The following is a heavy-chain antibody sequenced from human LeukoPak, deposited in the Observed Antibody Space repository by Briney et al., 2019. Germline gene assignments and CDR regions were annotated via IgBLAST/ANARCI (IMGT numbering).Heavy chain of an antibody. Sequence: PSETLSLTCTVSGGFISSYYWSWIRQPPGKGLEWIGYIYYSGSTNYSPSLKSRVTISVDTSKNQFSLKLSSVTAADTAVYYCARSHSVWTSFDYWGQGTLVTVSS. J-gene: IGHJ4*02. CDR1: GGFISSYY. V-gene: IGHV4-59*01. CDR3: ARSHSVWTSFDY. D-gene: IGHD3/OR15-3a*01. CDR2: IYYSGST.